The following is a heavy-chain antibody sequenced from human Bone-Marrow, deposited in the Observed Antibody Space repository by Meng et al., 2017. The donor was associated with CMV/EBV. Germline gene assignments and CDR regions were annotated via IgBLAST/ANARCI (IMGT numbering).Heavy chain of an antibody. V-gene: IGHV4-34*01. CDR1: GGSFSGYY. CDR3: ARKSIAARGWFDP. J-gene: IGHJ5*02. CDR2: INHSGST. D-gene: IGHD6-6*01. Sequence: CAVYGGSFSGYYWSWIRQPPGKGLECIGEINHSGSTNYNPSLKSRVTISVDTSKNQFSLKLSSVTAADTAVYYCARKSIAARGWFDPWGQGTLVTVSS.